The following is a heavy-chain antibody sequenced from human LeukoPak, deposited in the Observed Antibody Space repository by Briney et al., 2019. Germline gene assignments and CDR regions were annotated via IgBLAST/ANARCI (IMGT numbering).Heavy chain of an antibody. D-gene: IGHD3-16*01. CDR2: IYYSGST. J-gene: IGHJ6*03. CDR3: ARHAITFGPLYYYMDV. Sequence: SETPSLTCTVSGGSISSSSYYWGWIRQPPGKGLEWIGSIYYSGSTYYNPSLKSRVTISVDTSKNQFSLKLSSVTAADTAVYYCARHAITFGPLYYYMDVWGKGTTVTISS. CDR1: GGSISSSSYY. V-gene: IGHV4-39*01.